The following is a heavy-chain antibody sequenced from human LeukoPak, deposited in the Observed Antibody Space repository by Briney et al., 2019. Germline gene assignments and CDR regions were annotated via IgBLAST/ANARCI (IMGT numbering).Heavy chain of an antibody. CDR2: ISYDGSNK. CDR1: GFTFSSYG. CDR3: ANSLTRDYYYMDV. J-gene: IGHJ6*03. V-gene: IGHV3-30*18. Sequence: PGGSLRLSCAASGFTFSSYGMHWVRQAPGKGLEWVAVISYDGSNKYYADSVKGRFTISRDNSKNTLYLQMNSLRAEDTAVYYCANSLTRDYYYMDVWGKGTTVTVSS.